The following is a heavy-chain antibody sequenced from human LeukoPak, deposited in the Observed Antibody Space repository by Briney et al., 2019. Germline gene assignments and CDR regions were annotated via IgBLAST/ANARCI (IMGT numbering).Heavy chain of an antibody. J-gene: IGHJ4*02. Sequence: SETLSLTCTVAGGSISSYYWSWIRQPPGKGLEWIGYIYYSGSTNYNPSLESRVTISVDTSKNQFSLKLGSVTAADTAVYYCASHLYDFWSGYYYWGQGPLVTVSS. CDR1: GGSISSYY. CDR3: ASHLYDFWSGYYY. D-gene: IGHD3-3*01. CDR2: IYYSGST. V-gene: IGHV4-59*08.